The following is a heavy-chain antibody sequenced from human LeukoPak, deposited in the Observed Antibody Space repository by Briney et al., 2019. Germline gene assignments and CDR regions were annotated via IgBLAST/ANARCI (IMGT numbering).Heavy chain of an antibody. CDR3: VKGEVRGYKKRGVDY. J-gene: IGHJ4*02. CDR2: VSNNGDST. V-gene: IGHV3-64D*06. CDR1: GFIFSNYG. D-gene: IGHD5-18*01. Sequence: QAGGSLRLSCAASGFIFSNYGMNWVRQAPDKGLEYVSGVSNNGDSTYYADSVKGRFTISRDNSKNTLYLQMSSLRPEDTAAYYCVKGEVRGYKKRGVDYWGQGTLVTVSS.